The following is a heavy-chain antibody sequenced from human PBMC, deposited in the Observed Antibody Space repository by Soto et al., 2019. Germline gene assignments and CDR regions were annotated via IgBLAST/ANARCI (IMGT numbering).Heavy chain of an antibody. Sequence: PGGSLRLSCAASGFTFNDHAMHWVRQTPAMGLEWVAGITWNSASTAYADSVEGRFTISRDNSNNSLYLQMNSLRSEDTALYFCAKTKGPSSAPSFDYWGQGTLVTVSS. D-gene: IGHD6-13*01. CDR2: ITWNSAST. J-gene: IGHJ4*02. CDR1: GFTFNDHA. CDR3: AKTKGPSSAPSFDY. V-gene: IGHV3-9*01.